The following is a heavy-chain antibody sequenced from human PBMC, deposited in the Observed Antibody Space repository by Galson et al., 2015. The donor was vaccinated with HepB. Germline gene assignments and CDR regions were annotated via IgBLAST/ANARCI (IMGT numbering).Heavy chain of an antibody. V-gene: IGHV3-21*01. D-gene: IGHD2-2*01. CDR2: ISSSSSYI. CDR3: ASRYCSSTSCFPGDYYMDV. Sequence: SLRLSCAASGFTFSRYSMNWVRQAPGKGLEWVSSISSSSSYIYYADSVKGRFTISRDSAKNSLYLQMNSLRAEDTAVYYCASRYCSSTSCFPGDYYMDVWGKGTTVTVSS. J-gene: IGHJ6*03. CDR1: GFTFSRYS.